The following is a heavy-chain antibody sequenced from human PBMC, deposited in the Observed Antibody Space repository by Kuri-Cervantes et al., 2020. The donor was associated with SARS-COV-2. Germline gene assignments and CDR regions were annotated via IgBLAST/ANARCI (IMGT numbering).Heavy chain of an antibody. J-gene: IGHJ3*02. Sequence: SETLSLTCSVSGGSISSYHWSWIRHSPGKGLEWIGYLSSMGNIDYNLSLKSRLTLSLDTSNYQFSLKLTSVTAADTAVYFCARDSSIWYRGAFDIWGQGKMVTVSS. V-gene: IGHV4-59*01. D-gene: IGHD6-13*01. CDR1: GGSISSYH. CDR3: ARDSSIWYRGAFDI. CDR2: LSSMGNI.